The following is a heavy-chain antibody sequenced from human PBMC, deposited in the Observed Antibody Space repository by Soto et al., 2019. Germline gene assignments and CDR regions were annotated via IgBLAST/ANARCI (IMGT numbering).Heavy chain of an antibody. V-gene: IGHV3-9*01. D-gene: IGHD6-6*01. Sequence: GGSLRLSCAASGFTFDDYAMDWVRQAPGKGLEWVSGISWNSGSIGYADSVKGRFTISRDNAKNSLYLQMNSLRAEDTALYYCAKVYHSSSFHSRGAFDIWGQGTMVTGSS. CDR1: GFTFDDYA. CDR2: ISWNSGSI. J-gene: IGHJ3*02. CDR3: AKVYHSSSFHSRGAFDI.